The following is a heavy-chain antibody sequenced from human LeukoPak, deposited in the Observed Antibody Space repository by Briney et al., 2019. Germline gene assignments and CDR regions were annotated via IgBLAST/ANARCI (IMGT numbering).Heavy chain of an antibody. CDR2: ISGSGGNT. CDR1: GFTFSSYA. CDR3: AKGTRTTPGTSLDY. Sequence: SGGSLRLSCAASGFTFSSYAMSWVRQAPGKGLEWVSSISGSGGNTYYADSVKGRFTISRDNSKNTQYLQMNSLRAEDTAVYYCAKGTRTTPGTSLDYWGQGSLVPVSS. V-gene: IGHV3-23*01. D-gene: IGHD6-13*01. J-gene: IGHJ4*02.